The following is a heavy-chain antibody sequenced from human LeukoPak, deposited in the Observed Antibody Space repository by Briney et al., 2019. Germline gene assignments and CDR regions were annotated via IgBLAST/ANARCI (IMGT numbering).Heavy chain of an antibody. CDR3: ARSKDILTGYCFDY. Sequence: SETLSLTCTVSGVSISSSNSYWGWIRQPPGTGLEWIGSIYYSGSTNYNPSLKSRVTISVDTSKNQFSLKLSSVTAADTAVYYCARSKDILTGYCFDYWGQGTLVTVSS. CDR2: IYYSGST. V-gene: IGHV4-39*07. CDR1: GVSISSSNSY. J-gene: IGHJ4*02. D-gene: IGHD3-9*01.